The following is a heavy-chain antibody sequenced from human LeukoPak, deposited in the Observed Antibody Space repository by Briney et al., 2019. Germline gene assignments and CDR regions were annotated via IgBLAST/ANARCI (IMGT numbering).Heavy chain of an antibody. J-gene: IGHJ5*02. D-gene: IGHD2-2*01. CDR3: ARVRFYCSSTSCYRRRWFDP. CDR1: GGSFSAYY. V-gene: IGHV4-34*01. Sequence: SETLSLTCAVYGGSFSAYYWSCIRQPPGKGVEWIGEINHSGSTNYNPSLKSRVTISVDTSKNQFSLKLSSVTAADTAVYYCARVRFYCSSTSCYRRRWFDPWGQGTLVTVSS. CDR2: INHSGST.